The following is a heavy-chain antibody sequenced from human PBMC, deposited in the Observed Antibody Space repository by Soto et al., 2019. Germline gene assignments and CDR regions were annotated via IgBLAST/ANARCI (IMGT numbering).Heavy chain of an antibody. CDR1: GFTFSSNW. CDR3: ARVLYSSGWFPPDY. CDR2: INSDGRST. Sequence: EVQLVESGGGLVQPGGSLRLSCAASGFTFSSNWMHWVRQAPGKGRVWVSRINSDGRSTSYADSVKGRFTISRDNAKNTLYLQMNSLRAEDTAVYYCARVLYSSGWFPPDYWGQGTLVTVSS. D-gene: IGHD6-19*01. J-gene: IGHJ4*02. V-gene: IGHV3-74*01.